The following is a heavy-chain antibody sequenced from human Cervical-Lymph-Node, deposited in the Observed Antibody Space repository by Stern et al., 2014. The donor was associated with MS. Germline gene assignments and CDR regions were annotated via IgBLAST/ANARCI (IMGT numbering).Heavy chain of an antibody. V-gene: IGHV2-26*01. Sequence: QVTLKESGPALVKPTETLTLTCTVSGFSLNNARMGVSWIRQPPGKALEWLAQIFSNDEKSYSTSLKGRLTISKDTSRRQVVLTMTNMDPVDTATYYCARFNGYLVDWYFDLWGRGTLVSVPS. CDR1: GFSLNNARMG. CDR2: IFSNDEK. D-gene: IGHD6-13*01. CDR3: ARFNGYLVDWYFDL. J-gene: IGHJ2*01.